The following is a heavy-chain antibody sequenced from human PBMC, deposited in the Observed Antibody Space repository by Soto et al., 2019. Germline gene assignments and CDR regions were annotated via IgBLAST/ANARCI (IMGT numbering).Heavy chain of an antibody. Sequence: ASVKVSCKASGYIFTSYYIHWVRQAPGQGLEWMGWINPFDGSRMFAQSFQGRVTMTRDTSTSTVYMEVSSLRSEDTAVYYCSKVDPGETSPFDHWGQGTLVSVSS. D-gene: IGHD3-10*01. CDR3: SKVDPGETSPFDH. J-gene: IGHJ4*02. V-gene: IGHV1-46*03. CDR2: INPFDGSR. CDR1: GYIFTSYY.